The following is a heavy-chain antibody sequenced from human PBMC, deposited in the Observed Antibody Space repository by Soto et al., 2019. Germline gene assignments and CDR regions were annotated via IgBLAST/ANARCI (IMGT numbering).Heavy chain of an antibody. CDR1: GFTFSSYG. CDR2: ISYDGSNK. Sequence: PGGSLRLSCAASGFTFSSYGMHWVRQAPGKGLEWVAVISYDGSNKYYADSVKGRFTISRDNSKNMLYLQMNSLRAEDTAVYYCAKDLDIVVVPAEDFDYWGQGTLVTVSS. V-gene: IGHV3-30*18. CDR3: AKDLDIVVVPAEDFDY. J-gene: IGHJ4*02. D-gene: IGHD2-2*03.